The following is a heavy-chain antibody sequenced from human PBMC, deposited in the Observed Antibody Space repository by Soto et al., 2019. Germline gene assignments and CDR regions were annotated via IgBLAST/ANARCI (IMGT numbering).Heavy chain of an antibody. CDR3: ARAPRSYYDFWSGYYTGDYYYYGMDV. CDR2: IYYSGST. V-gene: IGHV4-59*12. J-gene: IGHJ6*02. Sequence: SETLSLTCTVSGGSISSSSLSWIRHPHGKVLEWTGYIYYSGSTNYSPSLKSRVTIALDTSKNQFSLKLSSVTAASTAVYYCARAPRSYYDFWSGYYTGDYYYYGMDVWGQGTTVTVSS. D-gene: IGHD3-3*01. CDR1: GGSISSSS.